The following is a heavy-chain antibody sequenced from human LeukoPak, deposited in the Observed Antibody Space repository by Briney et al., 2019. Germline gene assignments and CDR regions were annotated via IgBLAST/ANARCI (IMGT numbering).Heavy chain of an antibody. Sequence: ASVKVSCKASGYTFTGYYMHWVRQAPGQGLEWMGWINPNSGGTNYAQKFQGRVTMTRDTSISTAYMELSRLRSDDTAVYYCARAYYDFWSGYQGLGSGVELRGQGTLVTVSS. CDR1: GYTFTGYY. CDR3: ARAYYDFWSGYQGLGSGVEL. CDR2: INPNSGGT. J-gene: IGHJ4*02. D-gene: IGHD3-3*01. V-gene: IGHV1-2*02.